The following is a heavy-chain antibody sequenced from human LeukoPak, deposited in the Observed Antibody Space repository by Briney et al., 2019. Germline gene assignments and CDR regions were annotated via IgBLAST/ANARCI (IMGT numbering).Heavy chain of an antibody. CDR2: ISAYNGNT. V-gene: IGHV1-18*01. Sequence: ASVKVSCKASGYTFTSYGISWVRQAPGQRLEWMGWISAYNGNTNYAQKLQGRVTITADKSTSTAYMELSSLRSEDTAVYYCARESTTGVVVITREFDYWGQGTLVTVSS. J-gene: IGHJ4*02. D-gene: IGHD3-22*01. CDR1: GYTFTSYG. CDR3: ARESTTGVVVITREFDY.